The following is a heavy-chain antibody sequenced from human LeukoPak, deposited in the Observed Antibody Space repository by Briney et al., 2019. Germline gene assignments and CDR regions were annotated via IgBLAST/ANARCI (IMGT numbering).Heavy chain of an antibody. V-gene: IGHV3-23*01. J-gene: IGHJ6*03. Sequence: PGGSLRLSCAASGFTFSSYAMSWVRQAPGKGLEWVSAISDSGGSTYYADSVKGRFTISRDNSKNTLYLQMNSLRAEDTAVYYCAKVLLAAPYYYMDVWVKGTTVTVSS. D-gene: IGHD2-15*01. CDR2: ISDSGGST. CDR3: AKVLLAAPYYYMDV. CDR1: GFTFSSYA.